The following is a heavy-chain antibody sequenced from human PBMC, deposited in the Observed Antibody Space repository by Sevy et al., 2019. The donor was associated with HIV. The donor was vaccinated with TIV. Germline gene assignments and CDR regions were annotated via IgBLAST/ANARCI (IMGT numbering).Heavy chain of an antibody. CDR3: ARPCGGDCYHGMDV. D-gene: IGHD2-21*01. J-gene: IGHJ6*02. V-gene: IGHV3-21*01. Sequence: GGSLRLSCAASGFTFSSYSMNWVRQPPGKGLEWVSSISSSSSYIYYADSVKGRFTISRDNAKNSLYLQMNSLRAEDTAVYYCARPCGGDCYHGMDVWGQGTTVTVSS. CDR1: GFTFSSYS. CDR2: ISSSSSYI.